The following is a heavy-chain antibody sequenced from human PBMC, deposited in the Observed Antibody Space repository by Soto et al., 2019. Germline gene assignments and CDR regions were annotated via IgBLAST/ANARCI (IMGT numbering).Heavy chain of an antibody. J-gene: IGHJ6*02. CDR2: IYSGGST. Sequence: GGSLRLSCAASGFTVSSNYMSWVRQAPGKGLEWVSVIYSGGSTYYADSVKGRFTISRDNSKNTLYLQMNSLRAEDTAVYYCAREVPAIYGMDVWGQGTTVTVSS. V-gene: IGHV3-53*01. CDR1: GFTVSSNY. D-gene: IGHD2-2*01. CDR3: AREVPAIYGMDV.